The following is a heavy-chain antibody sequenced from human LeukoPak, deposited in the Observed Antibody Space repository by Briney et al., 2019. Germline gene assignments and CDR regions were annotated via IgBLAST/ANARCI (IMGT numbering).Heavy chain of an antibody. CDR3: ARGPVPTTL. CDR2: INHSGST. J-gene: IGHJ3*01. V-gene: IGHV4-34*01. D-gene: IGHD1-26*01. Sequence: SETLSLTCAVYGGSFSGYYWSWIRQPPGKGLEWIGEINHSGSTNYNPSLKSRVTISVDTSKNQFSLKLSSVTAADTAVYYCARGPVPTTLWGQGTMVTVSS. CDR1: GGSFSGYY.